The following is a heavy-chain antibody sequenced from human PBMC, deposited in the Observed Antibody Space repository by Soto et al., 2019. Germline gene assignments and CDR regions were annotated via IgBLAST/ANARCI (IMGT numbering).Heavy chain of an antibody. CDR1: GFTFSRYG. Sequence: GGSLRLFCAASGFTFSRYGFHWVRQAPGKGLEWVAVIVSDGNNKYHADSVEGRFTISRDNSKDTLYLQMNSLRAEDTAVYYCARDDAFENENGFDIWGQGTMVTVSS. CDR2: IVSDGNNK. J-gene: IGHJ3*02. CDR3: ARDDAFENENGFDI. D-gene: IGHD1-1*01. V-gene: IGHV3-33*01.